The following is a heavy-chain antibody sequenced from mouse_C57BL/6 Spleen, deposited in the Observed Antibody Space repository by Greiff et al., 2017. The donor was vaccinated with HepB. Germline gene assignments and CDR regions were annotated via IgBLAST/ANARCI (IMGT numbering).Heavy chain of an antibody. V-gene: IGHV1-26*01. J-gene: IGHJ2*01. CDR3: ARYYDYRYYFDY. Sequence: EVQLQQSGPELVKPGASVKISCKASGYTFTDYYMNWVKQSHGKSLEWIGDINPNNGGTSYNQKFKGKATLTVDKSSSTAYMELRSLTSEDSAVYYCARYYDYRYYFDYWGQGTTLTVSS. CDR2: INPNNGGT. CDR1: GYTFTDYY. D-gene: IGHD2-4*01.